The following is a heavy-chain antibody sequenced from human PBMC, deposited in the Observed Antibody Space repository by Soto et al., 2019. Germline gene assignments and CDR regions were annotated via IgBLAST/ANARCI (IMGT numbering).Heavy chain of an antibody. Sequence: PGGSLRLSCAASGFTFDDYAMHWVRQAPGKGLEWVSGISWNSGSIGYADSVKGRFTISRDNAKNSLYLQMNSLRAEDTALYYCAKDIDGAVAGTVDYWGQGTLVTVSS. CDR2: ISWNSGSI. D-gene: IGHD6-19*01. CDR1: GFTFDDYA. J-gene: IGHJ4*02. V-gene: IGHV3-9*01. CDR3: AKDIDGAVAGTVDY.